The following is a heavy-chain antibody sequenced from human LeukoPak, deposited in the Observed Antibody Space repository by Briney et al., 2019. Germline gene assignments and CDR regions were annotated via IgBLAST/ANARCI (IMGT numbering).Heavy chain of an antibody. CDR1: GGSIGSYY. J-gene: IGHJ6*02. CDR2: IYTSGST. V-gene: IGHV4-4*07. D-gene: IGHD6-13*01. Sequence: SETLSLTCTVSGGSIGSYYWSWIRQPAGKGLEWIGRIYTSGSTNYNPSLKSRVTMSVDTSKNQFSLKLSSVTAADTAVYYCARDGIAAAERWRYYGTDVWGQGTTVTVSS. CDR3: ARDGIAAAERWRYYGTDV.